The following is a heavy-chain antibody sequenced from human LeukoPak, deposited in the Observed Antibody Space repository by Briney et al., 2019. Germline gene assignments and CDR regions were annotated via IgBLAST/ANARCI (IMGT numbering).Heavy chain of an antibody. CDR1: GFTFDDYA. CDR3: AKDTRGATYYYDSSGYYYGGGAFDI. Sequence: GGSLRLSCAASGFTFDDYAMHWVRQAPGKGLECVSLFSGDGGSTYYADSVKGRFTISRENSKNSLYLQMNSLRTEDTALYYCAKDTRGATYYYDSSGYYYGGGAFDIWGQGTMVTVSS. J-gene: IGHJ3*02. V-gene: IGHV3-43*02. CDR2: FSGDGGST. D-gene: IGHD3-22*01.